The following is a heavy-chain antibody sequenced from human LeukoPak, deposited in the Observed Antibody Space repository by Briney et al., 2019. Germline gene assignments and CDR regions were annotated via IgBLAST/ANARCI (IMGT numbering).Heavy chain of an antibody. V-gene: IGHV3-30*02. CDR1: GFTFSSYG. J-gene: IGHJ4*02. D-gene: IGHD3-3*01. CDR3: ARDLERGRTGADY. Sequence: GGSLRLSCAASGFTFSSYGMHWVRQAPGKGLEWVAFIRYDGSNKYYADSVKGRFTISRDNSKNTLYLQMNSLRAEDTAVYYCARDLERGRTGADYWGQGTLVTVSS. CDR2: IRYDGSNK.